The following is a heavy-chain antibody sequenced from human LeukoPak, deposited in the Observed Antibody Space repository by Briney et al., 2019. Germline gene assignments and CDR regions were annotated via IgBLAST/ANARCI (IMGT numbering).Heavy chain of an antibody. D-gene: IGHD3-22*01. J-gene: IGHJ4*02. V-gene: IGHV1-2*02. CDR1: GYTFTGYY. Sequence: ASVKVSCKASGYTFTGYYMHWVRQAPGQGLEWMGWINANSGDTKYAQKFQGRVTMTRDTSISTTYMELSRLRSDDTATYYCAREISGYSDYWGQGTLVTVSS. CDR3: AREISGYSDY. CDR2: INANSGDT.